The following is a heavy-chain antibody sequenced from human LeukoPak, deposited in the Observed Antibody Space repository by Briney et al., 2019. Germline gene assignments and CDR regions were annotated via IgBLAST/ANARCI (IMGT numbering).Heavy chain of an antibody. CDR3: ARLLTERLLSGGALYYYYYMDV. D-gene: IGHD3-3*01. CDR1: GYTFTGYY. J-gene: IGHJ6*03. CDR2: ISAYNGNT. V-gene: IGHV1-18*04. Sequence: ASVKVSCKASGYTFTGYYMHWVRQAPGQGLEWMGWISAYNGNTNYAQKLQGRVTMTTDTSTSTAYMELRSLRSDDTAVYYCARLLTERLLSGGALYYYYYMDVWGKGTTVTISS.